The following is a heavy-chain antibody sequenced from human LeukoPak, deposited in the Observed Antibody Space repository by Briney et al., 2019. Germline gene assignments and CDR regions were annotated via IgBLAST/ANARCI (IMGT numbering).Heavy chain of an antibody. CDR3: ARVGGGNYYYYGMDV. Sequence: PSETLSLTCTVSGGSISSSSYYWGWIRQPPGKGLEWIGYIYYSGSTNYNPSLKSRVTISVDTSKNQFSLNLSSVTAADTAVYYCARVGGGNYYYYGMDVWGQGTTVTVSS. CDR1: GGSISSSSYY. D-gene: IGHD4-23*01. J-gene: IGHJ6*02. CDR2: IYYSGST. V-gene: IGHV4-61*05.